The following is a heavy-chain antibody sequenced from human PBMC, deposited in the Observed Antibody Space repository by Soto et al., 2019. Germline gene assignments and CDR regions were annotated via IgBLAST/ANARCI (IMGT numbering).Heavy chain of an antibody. CDR1: GGSLSSYP. CDR3: ARPTGGHDAGGNDMDV. CDR2: IIPIVGLT. V-gene: IGHV1-69*02. Sequence: QVQLLQSGSEVKKPGSSVKVSCRASGGSLSSYPVTWVRQAPGQGLEWMGRIIPIVGLTNYAQKFQGRVTITADKSTSTAYMELSSLRSDDTAVYYCARPTGGHDAGGNDMDVWGKGTTVIVSS. D-gene: IGHD2-8*02. J-gene: IGHJ6*03.